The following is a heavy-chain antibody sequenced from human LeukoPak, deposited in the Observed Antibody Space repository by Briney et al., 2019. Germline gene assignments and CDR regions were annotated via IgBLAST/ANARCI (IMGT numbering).Heavy chain of an antibody. J-gene: IGHJ4*02. CDR2: INPDGSTT. D-gene: IGHD3-10*01. V-gene: IGHV3-74*01. CDR1: GFTFSNYW. CDR3: AKELHYGSAYY. Sequence: GGSLTLFCAPSGFTFSNYWMQWVRQDPGKGLVWVSFINPDGSTTNYADSVKGRFTISRDNAKNALYLQMNSLRAEDTAVYYCAKELHYGSAYYWGQGTLVTVSP.